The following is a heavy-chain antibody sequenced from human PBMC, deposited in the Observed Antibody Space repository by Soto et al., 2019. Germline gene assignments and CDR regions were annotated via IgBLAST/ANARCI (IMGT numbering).Heavy chain of an antibody. D-gene: IGHD2-21*01. J-gene: IGHJ4*02. V-gene: IGHV3-23*01. CDR3: AKPASLIYFEF. CDR2: LTGSGGHT. CDR1: GFTFSSSA. Sequence: QSGGSLRLSCTASGFTFSSSAMSWVRQAPGKGLEWVSALTGSGGHTFYADSVKGRFTISRDNSKNTVYLHLNNLRAEDTAIYYCAKPASLIYFEFWGRGTLVTVSS.